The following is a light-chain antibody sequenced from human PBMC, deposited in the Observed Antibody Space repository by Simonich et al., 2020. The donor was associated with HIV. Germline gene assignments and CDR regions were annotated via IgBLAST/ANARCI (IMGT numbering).Light chain of an antibody. CDR3: QQDYNLPPT. J-gene: IGKJ1*01. V-gene: IGKV1-NL1*01. CDR1: QGISKS. Sequence: DIQMTQSPSSLSAAVGDRVTITCRASQGISKSLAWYQHKPGKAPKILLYAASRLESGVPSRFSGSGSGTDYTLTISSLQPEDFAVYYCQQDYNLPPTFGQGTKVEIK. CDR2: AAS.